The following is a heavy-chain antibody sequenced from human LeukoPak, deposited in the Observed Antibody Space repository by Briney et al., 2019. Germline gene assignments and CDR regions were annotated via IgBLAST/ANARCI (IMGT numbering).Heavy chain of an antibody. CDR1: GFTFDDYV. D-gene: IGHD3-9*01. J-gene: IGHJ6*03. Sequence: GGSLRLSCAASGFTFDDYVMHCVRQAPGEGLEWVSLISGDGGSTYYADSVKGRFTISSDNSKNSLYLQMNSLRTQDTVLYYCAKELRYFDMDVWGKGTTVTVSS. V-gene: IGHV3-43*02. CDR2: ISGDGGST. CDR3: AKELRYFDMDV.